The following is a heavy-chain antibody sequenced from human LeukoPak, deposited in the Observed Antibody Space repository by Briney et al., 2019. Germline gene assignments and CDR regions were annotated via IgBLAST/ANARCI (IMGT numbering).Heavy chain of an antibody. Sequence: PGRSLRLSCAASGFTFSRSAMTWVRQGPGTGLEFVASIIYSGGATYYADSVKGRLTISRDNSKNTLYLQMNSLRAEDTALYYCAKDGLYYDGSEHVYYFDSWGQGTLVTVSS. V-gene: IGHV3-23*01. D-gene: IGHD3-22*01. CDR3: AKDGLYYDGSEHVYYFDS. J-gene: IGHJ4*02. CDR2: IIYSGGAT. CDR1: GFTFSRSA.